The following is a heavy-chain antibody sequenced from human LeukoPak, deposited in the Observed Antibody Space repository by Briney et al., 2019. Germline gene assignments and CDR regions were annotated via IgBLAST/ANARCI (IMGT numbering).Heavy chain of an antibody. CDR3: ARDYGPYPGCSWFDP. J-gene: IGHJ5*02. D-gene: IGHD2-21*01. Sequence: GASVNVSCKASGYTFTGYYMHWVRQAPGQGLEWMGRINCNGGGTSYAQKFQGRVTMTRDTSISTAYMELDRLTSDDTAVYYCARDYGPYPGCSWFDPWGQGTLVTVSS. CDR2: INCNGGGT. V-gene: IGHV1-2*06. CDR1: GYTFTGYY.